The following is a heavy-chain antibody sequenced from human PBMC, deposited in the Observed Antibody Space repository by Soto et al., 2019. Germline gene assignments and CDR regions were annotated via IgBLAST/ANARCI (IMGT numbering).Heavy chain of an antibody. J-gene: IGHJ5*02. Sequence: SETLSLTCTVSGGSISSSSYYWGWIRQPPGKGLEWIGSIYYSGSTYYNPSLKSRGTISVDTSKNQFSLKLSSVTAADTAVYSCARQFLEPYNWFDPWGQGTLVTVSS. CDR2: IYYSGST. CDR3: ARQFLEPYNWFDP. D-gene: IGHD3-3*01. CDR1: GGSISSSSYY. V-gene: IGHV4-39*01.